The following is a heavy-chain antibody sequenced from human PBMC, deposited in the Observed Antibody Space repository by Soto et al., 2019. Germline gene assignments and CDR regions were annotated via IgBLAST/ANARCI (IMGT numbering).Heavy chain of an antibody. V-gene: IGHV3-15*04. Sequence: EVQLVQSGGNLVNPGGSLTLSCATSGLTFSGAWLSWVRQAPGKGLEWVGRLEGKVDGGATDYAAPAKGRFVISRDYSTETLFLQINSLKTAETAVYFCTTDVTGSYGGDYWGQGTPVTVSS. D-gene: IGHD3-16*01. CDR3: TTDVTGSYGGDY. J-gene: IGHJ4*02. CDR1: GLTFSGAW. CDR2: LEGKVDGGAT.